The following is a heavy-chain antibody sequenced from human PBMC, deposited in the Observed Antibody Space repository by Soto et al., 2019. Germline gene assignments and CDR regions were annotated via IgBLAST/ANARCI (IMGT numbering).Heavy chain of an antibody. CDR3: AHKLSSSWYWGAWFDP. Sequence: QITLKESGPTLVKPTQTLTLTSTFSGFSLSTSGVGVGWIRQPPGKALEWLALIYWDDDKRYSPSLKSRLTITKDTSKNQVVLTMTNMYPVDTATYYRAHKLSSSWYWGAWFDPWGQGTLVTVSS. D-gene: IGHD6-13*01. V-gene: IGHV2-5*02. J-gene: IGHJ5*02. CDR1: GFSLSTSGVG. CDR2: IYWDDDK.